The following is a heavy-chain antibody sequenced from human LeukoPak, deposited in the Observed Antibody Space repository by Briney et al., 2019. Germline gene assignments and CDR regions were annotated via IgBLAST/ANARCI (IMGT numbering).Heavy chain of an antibody. V-gene: IGHV3-7*03. CDR1: GFTFNKYW. J-gene: IGHJ4*02. Sequence: GGSLRLSCAASGFTFNKYWLTWVRQAPGKGLEWVANINQDDSQIYYLESVEGRFTITRDNSKNTVYLQLSSLRAEDTAVYYCAKDPSDFLVDCWGQGTLVTVSS. CDR2: INQDDSQI. D-gene: IGHD2-21*02. CDR3: AKDPSDFLVDC.